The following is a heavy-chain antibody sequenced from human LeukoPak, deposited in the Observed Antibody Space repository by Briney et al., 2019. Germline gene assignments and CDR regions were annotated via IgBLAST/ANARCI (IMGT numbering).Heavy chain of an antibody. J-gene: IGHJ4*02. CDR1: GFTFSSYA. D-gene: IGHD7-27*01. CDR3: AKDSNWGSDYYFDY. CDR2: ISGSGGST. V-gene: IGHV3-23*01. Sequence: GGSVRLSCAASGFTFSSYAMSWVRQAPGKGLEWVSAISGSGGSTYYADSVKGRFTISRDNSKNTLYLQMNSLRAEDTAVYYCAKDSNWGSDYYFDYWGQGTLVTVSS.